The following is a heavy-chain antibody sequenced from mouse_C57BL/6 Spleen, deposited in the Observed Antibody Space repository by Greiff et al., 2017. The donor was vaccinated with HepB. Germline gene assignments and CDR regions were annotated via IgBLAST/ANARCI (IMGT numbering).Heavy chain of an antibody. CDR2: ISYDGSN. D-gene: IGHD1-1*01. J-gene: IGHJ1*03. CDR3: ARGTYGSSYRYFDV. CDR1: GYSITSGYY. Sequence: EVKLMESGPGLVKPSQSLSLTCSVTGYSITSGYYWNWIRQFPGNKLEWMGYISYDGSNNYNPSLKNRISITRDTSKNQFFLKLNSVTTEDTATYYGARGTYGSSYRYFDVWGTGTTVTVSS. V-gene: IGHV3-6*01.